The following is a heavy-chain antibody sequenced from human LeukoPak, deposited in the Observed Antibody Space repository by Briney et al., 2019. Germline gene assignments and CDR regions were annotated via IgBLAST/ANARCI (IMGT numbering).Heavy chain of an antibody. D-gene: IGHD2-8*01. CDR3: GIDGTNREAPNDAFDT. J-gene: IGHJ4*03. Sequence: PSETLSLTSVVSVASITSCYWSWVRQSAGKGLEWIGRLYTTGTTNYNPSLKSRVVMSGDSSKNQLSLTLTSVSAADTAVYYCGIDGTNREAPNDAFDTWGPGAPVTVSS. V-gene: IGHV4-4*07. CDR2: LYTTGTT. CDR1: VASITSCY.